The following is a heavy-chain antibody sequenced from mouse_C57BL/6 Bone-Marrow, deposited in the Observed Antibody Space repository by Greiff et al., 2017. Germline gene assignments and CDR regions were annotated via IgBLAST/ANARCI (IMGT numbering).Heavy chain of an antibody. CDR1: GYTFTDYN. Sequence: VQLQQSGPELVKPGASVKMSCKASGYTFTDYNMHWVKQSPGKSLEGIGYINPNNGGTSYNQKFKGKATLTVNKSSSTAYMELRSLTSEDSAVYYCARRYGSSYWYFDVWGTGTTVTVSS. CDR2: INPNNGGT. CDR3: ARRYGSSYWYFDV. D-gene: IGHD1-1*01. V-gene: IGHV1-22*01. J-gene: IGHJ1*03.